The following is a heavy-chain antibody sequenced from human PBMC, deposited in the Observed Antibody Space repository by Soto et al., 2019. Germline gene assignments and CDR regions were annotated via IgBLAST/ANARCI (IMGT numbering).Heavy chain of an antibody. CDR3: ARITSPGYFDS. CDR1: GFTFSNYG. V-gene: IGHV3-7*05. D-gene: IGHD1-20*01. CDR2: IRHDGREK. Sequence: GGSLRLSCAASGFTFSNYGMNWVRQAPGKGLEWVAYIRHDGREKYYVDSVMGRFTMSRDNTQSSLSLQMNTLRVEDSAVYYCARITSPGYFDSWGQGTLVTVS. J-gene: IGHJ4*02.